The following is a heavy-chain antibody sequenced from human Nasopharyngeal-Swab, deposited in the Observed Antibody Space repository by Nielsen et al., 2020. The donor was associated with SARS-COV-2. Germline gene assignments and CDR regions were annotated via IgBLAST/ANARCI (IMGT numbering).Heavy chain of an antibody. CDR2: IIPMFGTA. V-gene: IGHV1-69*06. CDR1: GDTLSNSA. J-gene: IGHJ5*02. D-gene: IGHD2-8*01. CDR3: ARAHPRSCTDGVCFRSQVYNWFDP. Sequence: SVKVSCKASGDTLSNSAITWVRQAPGQGLEWMGGIIPMFGTADYAQKFQGRVTITADRSTSTAYMEMNSLRSEDTAVYYCARAHPRSCTDGVCFRSQVYNWFDPWGQGTLVTVSS.